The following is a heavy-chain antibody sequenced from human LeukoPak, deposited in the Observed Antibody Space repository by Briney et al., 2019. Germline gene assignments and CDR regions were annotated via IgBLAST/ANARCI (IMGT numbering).Heavy chain of an antibody. D-gene: IGHD3-16*01. CDR2: IYNSGST. V-gene: IGHV4-61*01. Sequence: SETQSLTCTVSGGSVSSGSDYWSWIRQPPGKGLEWIGYIYNSGSTNYNPSLKSRITISVDMSKNQFALKLRSVTAADTAIYYCARGPWGNQFDYWGQGTLVTVSS. J-gene: IGHJ4*02. CDR3: ARGPWGNQFDY. CDR1: GGSVSSGSDY.